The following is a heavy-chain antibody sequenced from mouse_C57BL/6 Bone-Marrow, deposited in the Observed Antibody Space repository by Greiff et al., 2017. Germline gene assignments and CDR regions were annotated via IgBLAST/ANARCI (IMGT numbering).Heavy chain of an antibody. CDR1: GFSFNTYA. Sequence: GGGLVQPKGSLKLSCAASGFSFNTYAMNWVRQAPGKGLEWVARIRSKSNNYATYYADSVKDRFTISRDDSESMLYLQMNNLKTEDTAMYYCVSPETAQGVAYWGQGTLVTVSA. J-gene: IGHJ3*01. CDR3: VSPETAQGVAY. CDR2: IRSKSNNYAT. V-gene: IGHV10-1*01. D-gene: IGHD3-2*02.